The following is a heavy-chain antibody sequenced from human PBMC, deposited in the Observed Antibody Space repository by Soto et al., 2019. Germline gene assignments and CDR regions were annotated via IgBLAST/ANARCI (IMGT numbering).Heavy chain of an antibody. CDR3: ARNKQQVRWFDS. V-gene: IGHV1-8*01. Sequence: QVQLVQSGAEVKKPGASVKVSCKASGYTITTYDINWVRQATGQGLEWMGWMNPNSGNTGYAQKFQGRVTMTRNTSISTAYMELSSLPSDDTAVYYCARNKQQVRWFDSWGQGTLVTVSS. CDR2: MNPNSGNT. D-gene: IGHD6-13*01. J-gene: IGHJ5*01. CDR1: GYTITTYD.